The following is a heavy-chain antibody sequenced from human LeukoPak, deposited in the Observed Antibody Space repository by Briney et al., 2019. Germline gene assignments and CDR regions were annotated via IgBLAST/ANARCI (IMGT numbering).Heavy chain of an antibody. CDR3: ASDSFFGSSWYEDDAFDI. V-gene: IGHV3-48*01. D-gene: IGHD6-13*01. CDR1: GFTFNIYS. J-gene: IGHJ3*02. Sequence: GGSLRLSCAASGFTFNIYSMNWVRQAPGKGLEWVSYISRGSSTIYYADSVKGRFTISRDNAKNSLYLQMNSLRAEDTAVYYCASDSFFGSSWYEDDAFDIWGQGTMVTVSS. CDR2: ISRGSSTI.